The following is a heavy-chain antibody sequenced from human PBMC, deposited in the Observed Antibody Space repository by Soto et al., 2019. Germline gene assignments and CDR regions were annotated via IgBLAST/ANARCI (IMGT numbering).Heavy chain of an antibody. V-gene: IGHV3-33*01. Sequence: GGSLRLSCAASGFTFSSYGMHWVRQAPGKGLEWVAVIWYDGSNKYYADSVKGRFTISRDNSKNTLYLQMNSLRAEDTAVYYCARDATYSSSWYNYRYFQHWGQGTLVTVSS. CDR2: IWYDGSNK. CDR1: GFTFSSYG. CDR3: ARDATYSSSWYNYRYFQH. J-gene: IGHJ1*01. D-gene: IGHD6-13*01.